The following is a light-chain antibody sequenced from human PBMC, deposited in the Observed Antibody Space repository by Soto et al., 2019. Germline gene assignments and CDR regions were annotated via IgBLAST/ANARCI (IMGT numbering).Light chain of an antibody. CDR2: AAS. J-gene: IGKJ1*01. V-gene: IGKV1-39*01. CDR3: QQSYSTPWA. Sequence: DIQMTQSPSSLSASVGDRVTITCRASQSISTYLNWYQQKPGKAPKLLIYAASSLQSGVPSRFSGSGSGTDITLTISSLQPADFATFYRQQSYSTPWAFGQGTKVEMK. CDR1: QSISTY.